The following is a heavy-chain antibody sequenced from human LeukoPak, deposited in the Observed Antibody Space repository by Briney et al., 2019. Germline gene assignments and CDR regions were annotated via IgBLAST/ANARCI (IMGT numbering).Heavy chain of an antibody. D-gene: IGHD3-3*01. Sequence: EGSLRLSCAASGFTFSSYSMNWVRQAPGKGLEWVSYISSSSSTIYYADSVKGRFTISRGNAKNSLYLQMNSLRAEDTAVYYCASSLRFSIYYYYMDVWGKGTTVTVSS. CDR1: GFTFSSYS. J-gene: IGHJ6*03. CDR2: ISSSSSTI. V-gene: IGHV3-48*04. CDR3: ASSLRFSIYYYYMDV.